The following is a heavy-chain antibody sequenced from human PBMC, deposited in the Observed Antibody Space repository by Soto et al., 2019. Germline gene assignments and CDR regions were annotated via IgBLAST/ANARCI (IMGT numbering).Heavy chain of an antibody. Sequence: GGSLRLSCAASGFTFSSYWMHWVRQAPGKGLVWVSRINSDGSSTSYADSVKGRFTISRDSAKNTLYLQMNSLRAEDTAVYYCARGAALRYFDWFLTGMDVWGQGTTVTVSS. CDR2: INSDGSST. D-gene: IGHD3-9*01. CDR3: ARGAALRYFDWFLTGMDV. J-gene: IGHJ6*02. CDR1: GFTFSSYW. V-gene: IGHV3-74*01.